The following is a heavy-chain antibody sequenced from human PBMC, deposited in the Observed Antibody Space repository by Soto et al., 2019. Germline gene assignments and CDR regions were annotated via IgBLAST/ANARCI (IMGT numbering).Heavy chain of an antibody. V-gene: IGHV3-30-3*01. D-gene: IGHD6-13*01. CDR3: AAGTGSFDY. J-gene: IGHJ4*02. Sequence: PGGSLRLSCAASGFTSSSYAMHWVRQAPGKGLEWVAVISYDGSNKYYADSVKGRFTISRDNSKNTLYLQMNSLRAEDTAVYYCAAGTGSFDYWGQGTLVTVSS. CDR2: ISYDGSNK. CDR1: GFTSSSYA.